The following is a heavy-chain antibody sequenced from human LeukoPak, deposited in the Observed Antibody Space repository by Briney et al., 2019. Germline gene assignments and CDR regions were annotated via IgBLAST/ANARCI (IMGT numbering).Heavy chain of an antibody. CDR2: ISGSGGST. D-gene: IGHD3-22*01. CDR1: GFTFSSYA. V-gene: IGHV3-23*01. Sequence: GGSLRLSCAASGFTFSSYAMSWVRQAPGKGLEWVSAISGSGGSTYYADSAKGRFTISRDNSKNTLYLQMNSLRAEDTAVYYCARGGGYDSSGYYNYWGQGTLVTVSS. J-gene: IGHJ4*02. CDR3: ARGGGYDSSGYYNY.